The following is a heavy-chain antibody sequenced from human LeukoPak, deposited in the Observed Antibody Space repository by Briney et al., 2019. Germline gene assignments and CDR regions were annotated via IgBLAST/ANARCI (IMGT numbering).Heavy chain of an antibody. CDR2: IYPGDSAT. J-gene: IGHJ6*03. CDR1: GYSFTSYW. CDR3: ARGYSNYGFSSYYVDV. Sequence: GESLKISCKGSGYSFTSYWIGWVGQLPGKGLEWMGIIYPGDSATRSSPSFQGQVTISADTSISTAYLQWSSLKASDTAMYYCARGYSNYGFSSYYVDVWGKGTTVTVSS. D-gene: IGHD4-11*01. V-gene: IGHV5-51*01.